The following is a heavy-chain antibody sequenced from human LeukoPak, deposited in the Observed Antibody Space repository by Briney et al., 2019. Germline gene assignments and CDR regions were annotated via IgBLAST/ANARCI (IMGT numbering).Heavy chain of an antibody. CDR2: ISYDGSNK. V-gene: IGHV3-30*01. J-gene: IGHJ4*02. Sequence: GGSLRLSCAASGFTFSSYAMHWVRQAPGKGLEWVAVISYDGSNKYYADSVKGRFTSSRDNSKNTLYLQMNSLRAEDTAVYYCARDGRGYDSSSYYYVDYWGQGTLVTVSS. D-gene: IGHD3-22*01. CDR3: ARDGRGYDSSSYYYVDY. CDR1: GFTFSSYA.